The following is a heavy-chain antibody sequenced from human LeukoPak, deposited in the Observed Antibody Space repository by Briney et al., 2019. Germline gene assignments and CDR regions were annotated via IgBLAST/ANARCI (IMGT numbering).Heavy chain of an antibody. D-gene: IGHD3-22*01. V-gene: IGHV3-33*06. CDR3: AKGRGYYDSSGYYDPASFDY. Sequence: PGRSLRLSCAASGFTFSSYGMRWVRQAPGKGLEWVAVIWYDGSNKYYADSVKGRFTISRDNSKNTLYLQMNSLRAEDTAVYYCAKGRGYYDSSGYYDPASFDYWGQGTLVTVSS. CDR1: GFTFSSYG. J-gene: IGHJ4*02. CDR2: IWYDGSNK.